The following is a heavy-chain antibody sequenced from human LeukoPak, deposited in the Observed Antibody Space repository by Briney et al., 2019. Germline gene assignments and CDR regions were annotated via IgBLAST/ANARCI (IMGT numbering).Heavy chain of an antibody. J-gene: IGHJ4*02. CDR3: AKMQGYFDY. V-gene: IGHV3-23*01. Sequence: GGSLRLSCAASGSIPFNSYSMSWVRQAPGKGLEWVSAITSSGETTYYADSVKGRFTISRDNSKNMVYLQMDSLRTEDAATYYCAKMQGYFDYWGQGSLVTVSS. CDR1: GSIPFNSYS. CDR2: ITSSGETT.